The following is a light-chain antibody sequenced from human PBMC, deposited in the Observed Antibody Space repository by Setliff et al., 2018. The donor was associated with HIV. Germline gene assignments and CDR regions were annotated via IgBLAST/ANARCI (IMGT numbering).Light chain of an antibody. CDR1: SSDVGTYDY. CDR3: SSYAGSNNWV. Sequence: QSVLTQPPSASGSPGQSVTISCTGTSSDVGTYDYVSWYQQHPGKAPKLMMSEVTKRPSGVPDRFSGSMSGNTASLTVSGLQVEDEADYYCSSYAGSNNWVFGGGTKVTVL. J-gene: IGLJ3*02. V-gene: IGLV2-8*01. CDR2: EVT.